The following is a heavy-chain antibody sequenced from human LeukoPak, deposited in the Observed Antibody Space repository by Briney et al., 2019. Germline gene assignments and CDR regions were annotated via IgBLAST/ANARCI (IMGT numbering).Heavy chain of an antibody. V-gene: IGHV3-7*01. CDR2: IKQDGSEK. CDR1: GFTFSSYW. CDR3: ARDGEYYDSSGYFWD. D-gene: IGHD3-22*01. J-gene: IGHJ4*02. Sequence: GGSLRLSCAASGFTFSSYWMSWVRQAPGKGLEWVANIKQDGSEKYYVDSVKGRFTISRDNAKNSLYLQMNSLRAEDTAVYYCARDGEYYDSSGYFWDWSQGTLVTVSS.